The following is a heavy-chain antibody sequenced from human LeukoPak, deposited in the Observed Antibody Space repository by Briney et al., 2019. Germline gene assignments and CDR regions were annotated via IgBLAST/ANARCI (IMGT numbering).Heavy chain of an antibody. CDR2: IWYDGSNK. Sequence: GGSLRLSCAASGFTFSSYSMNWVRQAPGKGPEWVAVIWYDGSNKNYADSVKGRFTISRDNSKNTLYLQMNSLRAEDTAVYYCARVADYSNSAHADYWGQGTLVTVSS. CDR3: ARVADYSNSAHADY. J-gene: IGHJ4*02. CDR1: GFTFSSYS. V-gene: IGHV3-33*08. D-gene: IGHD4-11*01.